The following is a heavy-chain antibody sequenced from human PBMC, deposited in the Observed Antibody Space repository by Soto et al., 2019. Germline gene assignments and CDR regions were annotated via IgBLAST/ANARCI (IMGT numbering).Heavy chain of an antibody. D-gene: IGHD1-26*01. V-gene: IGHV3-23*01. CDR2: ISGSGGST. Sequence: EVQLLESGGGLVQPGGSLRLSCAASGFTFSSYAMSWVRQAPGQGLEWVSAISGSGGSTYYADSVKGRFTIPRDNSKNTLYLQMNSLRAEDTAVYYCAKDGRWELQPSDYWGQGTLVTVSS. J-gene: IGHJ4*02. CDR1: GFTFSSYA. CDR3: AKDGRWELQPSDY.